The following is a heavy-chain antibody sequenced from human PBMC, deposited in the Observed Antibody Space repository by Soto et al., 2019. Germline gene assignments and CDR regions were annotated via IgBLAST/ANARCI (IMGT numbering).Heavy chain of an antibody. D-gene: IGHD3-10*01. V-gene: IGHV4-39*01. Sequence: SETLSLTCTVSGGSISSSSYYWGCVRQPPGKGLEWIGSIYYSGCTYYNPSLKSRVTISVDTSKKQVPLKLSSVTAADTAVYYCARLVGEYYGSGSYHTTYYYYYMDVWGKGTTVTVSS. CDR1: GGSISSSSYY. CDR3: ARLVGEYYGSGSYHTTYYYYYMDV. CDR2: IYYSGCT. J-gene: IGHJ6*03.